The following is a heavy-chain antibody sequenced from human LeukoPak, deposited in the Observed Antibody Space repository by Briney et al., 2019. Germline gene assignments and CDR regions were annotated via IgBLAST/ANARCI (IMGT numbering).Heavy chain of an antibody. CDR3: AKDLAGGNVPDS. J-gene: IGHJ4*02. D-gene: IGHD2-8*02. V-gene: IGHV3-30*18. CDR2: MSFDGSDK. Sequence: GGSLRLSCVASGLTFRDYGMHWVRQAPGKGLEWVALMSFDGSDKYFADSVKGRFTISRDSSKNTLYLHMSDLRAEDTALYYCAKDLAGGNVPDSWGQGAQVTVYS. CDR1: GLTFRDYG.